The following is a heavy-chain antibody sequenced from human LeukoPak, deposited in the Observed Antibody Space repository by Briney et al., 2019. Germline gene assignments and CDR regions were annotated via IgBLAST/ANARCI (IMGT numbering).Heavy chain of an antibody. J-gene: IGHJ6*02. Sequence: SETLSLTCTVSGGSVSSGSYYWSWIRQSPGEGLEWIGCIYYNGSTYYNPSLKRRVAMSLGTSKNQFSLKLNSVTPADTAVYFCARDKEDLHYDILTGDFIYSYAMDVWGHGTTVTVSS. CDR3: ARDKEDLHYDILTGDFIYSYAMDV. D-gene: IGHD3-9*01. CDR2: IYYNGST. V-gene: IGHV4-30-4*08. CDR1: GGSVSSGSYY.